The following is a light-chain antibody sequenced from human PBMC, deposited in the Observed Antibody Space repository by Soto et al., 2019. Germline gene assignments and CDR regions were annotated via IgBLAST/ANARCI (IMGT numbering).Light chain of an antibody. CDR2: GAS. CDR3: QQYYNWPRT. Sequence: IAVTQSPDTMSVDTVARAPLSGIASQSVSSNLAWHQHKPGQAPRLLTYGASTRATGIPARFSGSGSGTEFTLTISSLQPEDFAVYYCQQYYNWPRTFGQGTKVDIK. J-gene: IGKJ1*01. CDR1: QSVSSN. V-gene: IGKV3-15*01.